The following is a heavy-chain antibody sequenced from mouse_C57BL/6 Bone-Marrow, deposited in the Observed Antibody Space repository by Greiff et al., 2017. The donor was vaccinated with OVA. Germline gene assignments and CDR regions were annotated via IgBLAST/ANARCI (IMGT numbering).Heavy chain of an antibody. D-gene: IGHD1-1*01. J-gene: IGHJ2*01. V-gene: IGHV1-22*01. CDR2: INPNNGGT. CDR1: GYTFTDYN. Sequence: VQLQQSGPELVKPGASVKMSCKASGYTFTDYNMHWVKQSHGKSLEWIGYINPNNGGTSYNQKFKGKATLTVNKSSSTAYMELRSLTSEDSAVYYCASTGLLRDFDYWGQGTTLTVSS. CDR3: ASTGLLRDFDY.